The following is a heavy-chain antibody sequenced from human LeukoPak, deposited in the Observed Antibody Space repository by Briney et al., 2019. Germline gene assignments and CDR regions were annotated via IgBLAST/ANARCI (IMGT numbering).Heavy chain of an antibody. J-gene: IGHJ3*02. CDR1: GFTFSSYA. Sequence: GGSLRLSCAASGFTFSSYAMSWVRQAPGKGLEWVSAISGSGGRTYYADTVKGRFTTSRDNSKNTFYLQMNSLRAEDTALYYCSKVKRTGDPRDAFDIWGQGTMVTVSS. CDR3: SKVKRTGDPRDAFDI. V-gene: IGHV3-23*01. CDR2: ISGSGGRT. D-gene: IGHD7-27*01.